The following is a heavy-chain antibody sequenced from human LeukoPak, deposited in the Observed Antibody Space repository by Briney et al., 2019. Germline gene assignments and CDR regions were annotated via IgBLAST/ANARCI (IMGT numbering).Heavy chain of an antibody. CDR2: IKQDGSEK. CDR1: GFTFSSYW. D-gene: IGHD2-2*02. CDR3: ARMSGYCSRTSCYTPPFDY. Sequence: GGSLRLSCAASGFTFSSYWMSWVRHAPGKGLEWVANIKQDGSEKYYVDSVKGRFTISRDNAKNSLYLQMNSLRAEDTAVYYCARMSGYCSRTSCYTPPFDYWGQGTLVTVSS. J-gene: IGHJ4*02. V-gene: IGHV3-7*01.